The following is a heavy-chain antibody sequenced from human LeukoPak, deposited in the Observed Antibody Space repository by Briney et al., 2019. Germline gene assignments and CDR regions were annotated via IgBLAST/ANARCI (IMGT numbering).Heavy chain of an antibody. Sequence: ASVKVSCKASGYTFPSYYMHWVRQAPGQGLEWMGVINPSGGSTSYAQKFQGRVTMTRDTSTSTVYMELSSLRSEDTAVYYCARGGLYCSSTSCPSSDYWGQGTLVTVSS. D-gene: IGHD2-2*01. V-gene: IGHV1-46*01. CDR1: GYTFPSYY. CDR2: INPSGGST. CDR3: ARGGLYCSSTSCPSSDY. J-gene: IGHJ4*02.